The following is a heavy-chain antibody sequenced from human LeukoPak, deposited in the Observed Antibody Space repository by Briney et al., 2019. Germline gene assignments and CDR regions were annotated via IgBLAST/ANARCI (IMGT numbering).Heavy chain of an antibody. CDR3: ARRLEYSSSSKDYYYYYMDV. J-gene: IGHJ6*03. CDR1: GGSISSGDYY. V-gene: IGHV4-30-4*08. CDR2: IYYSGST. D-gene: IGHD6-6*01. Sequence: SETLSLTCTVSGGSISSGDYYWRWIRQPPGKGLEWIGYIYYSGSTYYNPSLKSRVTISVDTSKNQFSLKLSSVTAADTAVYYCARRLEYSSSSKDYYYYYMDVWGKGTTVTVSS.